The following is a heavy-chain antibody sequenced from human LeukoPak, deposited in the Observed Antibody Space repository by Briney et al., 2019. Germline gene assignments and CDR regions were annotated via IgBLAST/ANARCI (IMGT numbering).Heavy chain of an antibody. D-gene: IGHD3-3*01. V-gene: IGHV3-30*02. CDR2: IRYDGSNK. CDR3: DARITIFGVVIDY. Sequence: GGSLRLSCAASGFTFSSYGMHWVRQAPGKGLEWVAFIRYDGSNKYYADSVKGRFTISRDNSKNTLYLQMNSLRAEDTAVYYCDARITIFGVVIDYWGQGTLVTVSS. J-gene: IGHJ4*02. CDR1: GFTFSSYG.